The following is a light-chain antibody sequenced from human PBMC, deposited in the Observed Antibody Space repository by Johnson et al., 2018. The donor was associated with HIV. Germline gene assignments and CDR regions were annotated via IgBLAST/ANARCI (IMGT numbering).Light chain of an antibody. CDR1: SSNIGNNL. V-gene: IGLV1-51*02. CDR3: GTWDNGLSAYV. J-gene: IGLJ1*01. Sequence: QSLLTQPPSVSAPPGQKVTISCSGSSSNIGNNLASWYQQLPGTAPKLLIYANNKRPSGIPDRFSGSKSGTSATLGITGLQTGDEAVYYCGTWDNGLSAYVFGTGTKVPVL. CDR2: ANN.